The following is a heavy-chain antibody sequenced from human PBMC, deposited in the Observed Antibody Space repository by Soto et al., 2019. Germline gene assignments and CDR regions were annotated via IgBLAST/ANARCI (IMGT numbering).Heavy chain of an antibody. CDR3: AKDKGGTPYYIDS. CDR2: INWNSDKV. J-gene: IGHJ4*02. D-gene: IGHD6-25*01. CDR1: GFNFGNYA. V-gene: IGHV3-9*01. Sequence: VLLVEAGGVLVQPGRSLRLSCAVAGFNFGNYAMHWVRQAPGKGLEWVAAINWNSDKVAYAGSVLGRFTIFRDSAKNSLHLQMNDLTTEDTALYYCAKDKGGTPYYIDSWGQGILVTVSS.